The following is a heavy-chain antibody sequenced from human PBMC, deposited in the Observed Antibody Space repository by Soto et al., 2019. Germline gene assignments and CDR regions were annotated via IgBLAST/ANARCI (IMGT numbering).Heavy chain of an antibody. CDR1: GGTFSSYA. Sequence: SVKVSCKASGGTFSSYAISWVRQAPGQGLEWMGGIIPIFGTANYAQKFQGRVTITADESTSTAYMELSSLRSEDTAVYYCASCHDGYYYYYGMDVWGQGTTVTVSS. CDR3: ASCHDGYYYYYGMDV. CDR2: IIPIFGTA. J-gene: IGHJ6*02. D-gene: IGHD3-16*01. V-gene: IGHV1-69*13.